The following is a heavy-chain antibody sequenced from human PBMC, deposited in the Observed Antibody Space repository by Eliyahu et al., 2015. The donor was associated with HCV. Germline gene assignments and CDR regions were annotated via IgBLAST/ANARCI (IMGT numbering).Heavy chain of an antibody. Sequence: QLQLQESGPGLVKPSETLSLTCTVSGGXISXXSYYWGWXRPPPGKGLEWIGSIXYSGSTYXNPSLKSRVTISVDTSKNQFSLKLSSVTAADTAVYYCARGVVSGWYSVSGGFDYWGQGTLVTVSS. J-gene: IGHJ4*02. CDR1: GGXISXXSYY. D-gene: IGHD6-19*01. V-gene: IGHV4-39*01. CDR3: ARGVVSGWYSVSGGFDY. CDR2: IXYSGST.